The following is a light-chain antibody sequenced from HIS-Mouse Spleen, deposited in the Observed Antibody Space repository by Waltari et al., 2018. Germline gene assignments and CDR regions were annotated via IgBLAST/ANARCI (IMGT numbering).Light chain of an antibody. V-gene: IGLV2-11*01. Sequence: QSALTQPRSVSGSPGQSVTISCTGTSSDVGGYNYVSWYQQHPGKAPKLMIYDVSKRPSGVPDRFSGSKSGNTASLTISGLRAEDEADYYCSSYTSSSTEVFGGGTKLTVL. CDR3: SSYTSSSTEV. CDR1: SSDVGGYNY. J-gene: IGLJ2*01. CDR2: DVS.